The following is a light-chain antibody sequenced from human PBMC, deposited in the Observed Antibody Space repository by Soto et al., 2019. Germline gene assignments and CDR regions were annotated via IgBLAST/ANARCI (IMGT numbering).Light chain of an antibody. V-gene: IGLV2-11*01. CDR1: SSDVGGYNY. J-gene: IGLJ1*01. CDR2: DVS. Sequence: QSALTQPRSVSGSPGQSVTISCTGTSSDVGGYNYVSWYQQYPGKAPKLMIYDVSKRPSGVPDRFSGSKSGNTASLTISGLQAEDEADYYCYSYAGSYTFYVFGTGTKVTGL. CDR3: YSYAGSYTFYV.